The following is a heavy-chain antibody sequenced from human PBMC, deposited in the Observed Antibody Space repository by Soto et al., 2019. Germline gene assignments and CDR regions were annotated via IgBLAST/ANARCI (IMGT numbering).Heavy chain of an antibody. V-gene: IGHV1-18*04. Sequence: QVQLVQSGAEVKKPGASVKVSCKASGYTFTSYGISWVRQAPGQGLEWMGWISAYNGNTNYAQKLQVRVTMTTDTSTSAAYMELRSLRSDDTDVYYCARERITMIVVVGHDAFDIWGQGTMITVSS. J-gene: IGHJ3*02. CDR1: GYTFTSYG. D-gene: IGHD3-22*01. CDR2: ISAYNGNT. CDR3: ARERITMIVVVGHDAFDI.